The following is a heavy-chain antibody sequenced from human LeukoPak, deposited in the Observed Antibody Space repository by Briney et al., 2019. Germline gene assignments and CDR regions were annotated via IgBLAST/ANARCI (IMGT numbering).Heavy chain of an antibody. J-gene: IGHJ4*02. CDR1: GGSFSGYY. D-gene: IGHD1-26*01. CDR3: ARSRSGSYPNLDY. Sequence: SETLSLTCAVYGGSFSGYYWSWIRQPPGKGLEWIGEINHSGSTNYNPSLKSRVTISVDTSKNQFSLKLSSVTAADTAVYYCARSRSGSYPNLDYWGQGTLVTVSS. V-gene: IGHV4-34*01. CDR2: INHSGST.